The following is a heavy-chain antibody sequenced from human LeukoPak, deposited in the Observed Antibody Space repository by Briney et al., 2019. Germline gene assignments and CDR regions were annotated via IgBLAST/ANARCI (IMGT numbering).Heavy chain of an antibody. CDR1: GGSISSGDYY. CDR3: AREGRITMVRGGKTALGY. J-gene: IGHJ4*02. Sequence: SQTLSLTCTVSGGSISSGDYYWSWIRQPPGKGLEWIGYIYYSGSTYYSPSLKSRVTISVDTSKNQFSLKLSSVTAADTAVYYCAREGRITMVRGGKTALGYWGQGTLVTVSS. CDR2: IYYSGST. V-gene: IGHV4-30-4*01. D-gene: IGHD3-10*01.